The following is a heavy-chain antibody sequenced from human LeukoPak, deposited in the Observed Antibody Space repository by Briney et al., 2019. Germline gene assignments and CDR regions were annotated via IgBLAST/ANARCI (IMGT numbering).Heavy chain of an antibody. V-gene: IGHV3-11*04. D-gene: IGHD1-1*01. J-gene: IGHJ3*02. CDR2: ISNSGSTI. CDR3: ARDGRRDSDAFDI. CDR1: GFTFSDYY. Sequence: GGSLRLSCAASGFTFSDYYMSWIRQAPGKGLEWVSYISNSGSTIYYADSVKGRFTISRDNAKNSLYLQMNSLRAEDTAVYYCARDGRRDSDAFDIWGRGTMVTVSS.